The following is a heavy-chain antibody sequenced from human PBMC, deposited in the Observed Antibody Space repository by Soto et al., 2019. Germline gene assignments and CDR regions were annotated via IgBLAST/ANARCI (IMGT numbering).Heavy chain of an antibody. Sequence: TLSLTCTVSGGAVSSGTYYWSWILQPPGKGLEWIGHIYFTGSTNYNPSLKSRVTMSLDTSRNQFSLKLSSVTAADTAVYYCTRGPPRAQWFDPWGLGTLVPVSS. CDR3: TRGPPRAQWFDP. CDR2: IYFTGST. J-gene: IGHJ5*02. V-gene: IGHV4-61*01. CDR1: GGAVSSGTYY.